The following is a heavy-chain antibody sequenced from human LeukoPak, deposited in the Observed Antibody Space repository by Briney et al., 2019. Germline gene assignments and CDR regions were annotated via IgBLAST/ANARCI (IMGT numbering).Heavy chain of an antibody. V-gene: IGHV1-18*01. CDR1: GYTFTSYG. CDR3: ARDQGLLWFGANWFDP. Sequence: ASVKVSCKASGYTFTSYGISWVRPAPGQGLEWMGWISAYNGNTNYAQKLQGRVTMTTDTSTSTAYMELRSLRSDDTAVYYCARDQGLLWFGANWFDPWGQGTLVTVSS. J-gene: IGHJ5*02. CDR2: ISAYNGNT. D-gene: IGHD3-10*01.